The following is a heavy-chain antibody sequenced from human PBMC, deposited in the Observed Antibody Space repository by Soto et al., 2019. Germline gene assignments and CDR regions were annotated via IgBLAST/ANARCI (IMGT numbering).Heavy chain of an antibody. CDR2: INPENSYT. V-gene: IGHV5-10-1*01. J-gene: IGHJ5*02. CDR3: TRGPRSSTRFDFWFDP. D-gene: IGHD3-9*01. Sequence: GESLKISCQCSGYSFTNFWIAWVRQMPGKGLEWIGRINPENSYTNYGPSFQGHVTLSFDRSRATAYMQWRGLKPSDTAMYYCTRGPRSSTRFDFWFDPWGQGTLVTVSS. CDR1: GYSFTNFW.